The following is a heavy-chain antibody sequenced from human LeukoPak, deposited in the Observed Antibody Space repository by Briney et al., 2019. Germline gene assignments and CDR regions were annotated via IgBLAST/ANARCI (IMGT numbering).Heavy chain of an antibody. CDR2: ISTYNGNT. V-gene: IGHV1-18*04. CDR3: ARGRYCSSTNCYKVYYYYMDV. CDR1: GYTFTSYG. J-gene: IGHJ6*03. D-gene: IGHD2-2*02. Sequence: APVKVSCKASGYTFTSYGISWVRQAPGQGLEWMGWISTYNGNTNYAQKFQGRVTMTTDTSTSTSYMELRSLRSDGTAVYYCARGRYCSSTNCYKVYYYYMDVWGKGTTVTVSS.